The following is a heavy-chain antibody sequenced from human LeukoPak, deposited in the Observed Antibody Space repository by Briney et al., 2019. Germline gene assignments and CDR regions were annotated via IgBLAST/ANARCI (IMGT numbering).Heavy chain of an antibody. Sequence: PSETLSLTCIVSRGSISSYYWSWIRQPPGKGLEWIGYIYHSGSTNYNPSLKSRVTISVDMSNNQFSLKLSSVTAADTAVHYCARHIGARIAVSGTLWFDPWGQGTLVTVSS. CDR2: IYHSGST. J-gene: IGHJ5*02. D-gene: IGHD6-19*01. CDR1: RGSISSYY. CDR3: ARHIGARIAVSGTLWFDP. V-gene: IGHV4-59*08.